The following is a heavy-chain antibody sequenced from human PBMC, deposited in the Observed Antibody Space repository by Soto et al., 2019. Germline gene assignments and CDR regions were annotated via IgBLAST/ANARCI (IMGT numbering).Heavy chain of an antibody. Sequence: PGGSMRLSCAAAEFPFSSYWMSWVRQDPGKGLEFVANLNQDGSDKYYGDSVRGRFTISRDNAKNSLYVQMNSLRVDDTAVYYCARVMIINSRSVFDFWGHGTLVTVSS. CDR2: LNQDGSDK. CDR1: EFPFSSYW. D-gene: IGHD1-1*01. J-gene: IGHJ4*01. CDR3: ARVMIINSRSVFDF. V-gene: IGHV3-7*01.